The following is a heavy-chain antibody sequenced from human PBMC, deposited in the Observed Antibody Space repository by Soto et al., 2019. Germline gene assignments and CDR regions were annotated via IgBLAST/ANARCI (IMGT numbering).Heavy chain of an antibody. CDR3: ARTYDSSGYGFDY. J-gene: IGHJ4*02. V-gene: IGHV4-59*01. Sequence: SETLSLTCTVSGGSISSYYWSWIRQPPGKGLEWIGYIYYSGSTNYNPSLKSRVTISVDTSKNQLSLKLSSVIAADTAVYYCARTYDSSGYGFDYWGQGTLVTVSS. CDR1: GGSISSYY. D-gene: IGHD3-22*01. CDR2: IYYSGST.